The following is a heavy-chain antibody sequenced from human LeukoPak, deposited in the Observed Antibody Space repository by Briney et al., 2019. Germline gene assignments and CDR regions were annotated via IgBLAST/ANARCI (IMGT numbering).Heavy chain of an antibody. CDR1: GYSISSGYY. V-gene: IGHV4-38-2*02. D-gene: IGHD3-3*01. CDR3: AREGRFLEWLLYPSDYYYYMDV. CDR2: IYHSGST. J-gene: IGHJ6*03. Sequence: SPSETLSLTCTVSGYSISSGYYWGWIRQPPGKGLEWIGSIYHSGSTYYNPSLESRVTISVDTSKNQFSLKLSSVTAADTAVYYCAREGRFLEWLLYPSDYYYYMDVWGKGTTVTVSS.